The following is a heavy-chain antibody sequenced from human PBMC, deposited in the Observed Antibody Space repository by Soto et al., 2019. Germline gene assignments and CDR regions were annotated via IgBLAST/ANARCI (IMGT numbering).Heavy chain of an antibody. V-gene: IGHV3-21*01. Sequence: GGSLRLSCAASGFTFSSYSMNWVRQAPGKGLEWVSSISSSSSYIYYADSVKGRFTISRDDAKNSLYLQMNSLRAEDTAVYYCARARDTAMVMSYWGQGTLVTVSS. CDR3: ARARDTAMVMSY. D-gene: IGHD5-18*01. CDR1: GFTFSSYS. J-gene: IGHJ4*02. CDR2: ISSSSSYI.